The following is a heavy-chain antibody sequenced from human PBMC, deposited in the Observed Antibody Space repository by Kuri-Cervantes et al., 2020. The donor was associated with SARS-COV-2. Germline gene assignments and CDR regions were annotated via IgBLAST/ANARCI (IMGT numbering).Heavy chain of an antibody. D-gene: IGHD6-25*01. CDR3: ARDRQRDFDY. V-gene: IGHV3-30-3*01. J-gene: IGHJ4*02. CDR1: GFTSASYA. CDR2: ISYDGINK. Sequence: GESLKISCAASGFTSASYAMHWVRQAPGKGLEWVTLISYDGINKFYADSVKGRFTISRDNSKNTLYLQMNSLRAEDTAVYYCARDRQRDFDYWGQGTLVTVSS.